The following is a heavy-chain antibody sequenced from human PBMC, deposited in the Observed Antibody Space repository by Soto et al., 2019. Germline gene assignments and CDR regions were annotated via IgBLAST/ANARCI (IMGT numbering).Heavy chain of an antibody. CDR2: ISGRGGST. D-gene: IGHD3-3*01. V-gene: IGHV3-23*01. CDR1: GFTFTSYA. Sequence: PGGSLRLSCAASGFTFTSYAMSWVPQAPGKGLEWLSAISGRGGSTYYADSVKGRFTISRDNSKNTLYLQMNSLGAEDTAVYYCAKDQGIFGVVPLTYMDVWGQGTTVTVSS. CDR3: AKDQGIFGVVPLTYMDV. J-gene: IGHJ6*02.